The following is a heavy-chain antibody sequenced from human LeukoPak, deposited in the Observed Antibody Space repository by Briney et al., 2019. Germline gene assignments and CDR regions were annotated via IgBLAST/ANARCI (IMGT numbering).Heavy chain of an antibody. J-gene: IGHJ4*02. Sequence: ESGPTLVKPTQTLTLTCTFSGFSLNTRGVGVAWIRQPPGKALEWLALIYWDNDDRYSPSLKSRLTISKDASKNQVVLTMTNMDPVDTATYFCARTPLVITAKGFFDYWGQGTLVTVSS. CDR1: GFSLNTRGVG. V-gene: IGHV2-5*02. D-gene: IGHD4/OR15-4a*01. CDR3: ARTPLVITAKGFFDY. CDR2: IYWDNDD.